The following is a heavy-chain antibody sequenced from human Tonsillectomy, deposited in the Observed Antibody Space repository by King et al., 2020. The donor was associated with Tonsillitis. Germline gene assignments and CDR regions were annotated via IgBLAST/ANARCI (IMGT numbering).Heavy chain of an antibody. CDR2: INHSGGT. J-gene: IGHJ4*02. V-gene: IGHV4-34*01. CDR3: ARGRWGRSDY. Sequence: VQLQQWGAGLLKPSETLSLTCAVYGGSFSGYYWSWIRQPPGKGLEWIGEINHSGGTNYNPSLKSRVTVSVDTSKNQFSLKPSSVTAADTAVYYCARGRWGRSDYWGQGTLVTVSS. CDR1: GGSFSGYY. D-gene: IGHD3-16*01.